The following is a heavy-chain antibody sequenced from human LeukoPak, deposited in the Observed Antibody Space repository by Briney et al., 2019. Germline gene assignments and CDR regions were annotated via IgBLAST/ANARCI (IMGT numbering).Heavy chain of an antibody. CDR3: AGITIFGVVII. J-gene: IGHJ4*02. CDR2: IYTSGST. V-gene: IGHV4-61*02. D-gene: IGHD3-3*01. CDR1: GGPISSDSYY. Sequence: SQTLSLTCTVSGGPISSDSYYWSWIRQPAGKGLEWIGRIYTSGSTNYNPSLKSRVSISVDTSKNQFSLKLSSVTAADTAVYYCAGITIFGVVIIWGQGTLVTVSS.